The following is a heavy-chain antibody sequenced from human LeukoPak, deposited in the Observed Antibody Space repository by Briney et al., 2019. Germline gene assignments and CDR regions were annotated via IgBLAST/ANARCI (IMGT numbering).Heavy chain of an antibody. CDR2: INPSGGST. CDR3: ARGCPPIVLMVYATKRGLGRSYFDY. D-gene: IGHD2-8*01. V-gene: IGHV1-46*01. Sequence: ASVKVSCKASGYTFTSYYMHWVRQAPGQGLEWMGIINPSGGSTSYAQKFQGRVTMTRDTSTSTVYMELSSLRSEDTAVYYCARGCPPIVLMVYATKRGLGRSYFDYWGQGTLVTVSS. J-gene: IGHJ4*02. CDR1: GYTFTSYY.